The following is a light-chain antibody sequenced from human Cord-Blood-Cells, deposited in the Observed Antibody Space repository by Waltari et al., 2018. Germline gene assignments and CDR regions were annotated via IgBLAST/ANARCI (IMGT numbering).Light chain of an antibody. J-gene: IGKJ5*01. CDR3: QQRSNWFT. CDR2: DAS. Sequence: EIVLTQSPATLSLSPGERATLSCRASQSVSSYLAWFQQKPGQAPRLPIYDASTRATGIPARFSGSGSGTDFTLTISSLEPEDFAVYYCQQRSNWFTFGQGTRLEIK. CDR1: QSVSSY. V-gene: IGKV3-11*01.